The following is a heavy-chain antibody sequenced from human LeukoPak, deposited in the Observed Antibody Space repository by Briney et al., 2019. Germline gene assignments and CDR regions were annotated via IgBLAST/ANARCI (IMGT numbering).Heavy chain of an antibody. J-gene: IGHJ4*02. CDR2: ISGSGDST. CDR3: AKKSYYYNSTGYYDY. D-gene: IGHD3-22*01. Sequence: GGSLSLSCAVSGFPLSSYAMMWVRQAPGKGLEWVSGISGSGDSTYYADSVKGRFTISRDNSKNTLYLQMNSLRAEDTAVYYCAKKSYYYNSTGYYDYWGQGTLVSVSS. V-gene: IGHV3-23*01. CDR1: GFPLSSYA.